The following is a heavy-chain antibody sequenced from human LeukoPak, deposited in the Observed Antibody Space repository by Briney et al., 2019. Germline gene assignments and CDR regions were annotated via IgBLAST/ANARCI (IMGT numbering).Heavy chain of an antibody. CDR2: ISGSSRYI. J-gene: IGHJ3*02. CDR3: ACQPDYYDSTEAAFDI. CDR1: GFTFSSYT. V-gene: IGHV3-21*01. Sequence: PGGSLRLSCAASGFTFSSYTMNWVRQAPGKGLEWVSSISGSSRYIYYADSVKGRFTISRDNARNSLYLQMNSLRAEDTAVYYCACQPDYYDSTEAAFDIWGQGTMVTVSS. D-gene: IGHD3-22*01.